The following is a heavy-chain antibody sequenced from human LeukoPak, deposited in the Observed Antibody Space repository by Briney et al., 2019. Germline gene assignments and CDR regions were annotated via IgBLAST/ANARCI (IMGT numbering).Heavy chain of an antibody. CDR3: ARGGYSDSGYYHFDY. V-gene: IGHV4-39*07. Sequence: ASETLSLTCTVSGGSISSSSYYWGWIRQPPGKGLEWIGEIYHSGSTNYNPSLKSRVTISVDKSKNQFSLKLSSVTAADTAVYYSARGGYSDSGYYHFDYWGQGNLVTVSS. D-gene: IGHD3-22*01. CDR2: IYHSGST. J-gene: IGHJ4*02. CDR1: GGSISSSSYY.